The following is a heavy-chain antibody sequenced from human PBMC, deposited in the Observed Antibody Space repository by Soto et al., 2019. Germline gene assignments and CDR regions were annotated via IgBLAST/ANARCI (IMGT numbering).Heavy chain of an antibody. D-gene: IGHD3-10*01. J-gene: IGHJ4*02. CDR1: GFTFSSFS. Sequence: GGSLRLSCAASGFTFSSFSMNWVRQAPGKGLEWVAVIWYDGSNKYYADSVKGRFTISRDNSKNTLYLQMNSLRAEDTAVYYCAREDGEYYFDYWGQGTLVTVSS. CDR3: AREDGEYYFDY. V-gene: IGHV3-33*08. CDR2: IWYDGSNK.